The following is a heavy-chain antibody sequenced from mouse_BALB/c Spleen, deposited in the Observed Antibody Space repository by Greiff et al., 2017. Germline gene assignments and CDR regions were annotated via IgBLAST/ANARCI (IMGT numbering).Heavy chain of an antibody. CDR3: ARCDGYYVDYFDY. D-gene: IGHD2-3*01. CDR2: ISSGSSTI. V-gene: IGHV5-17*02. CDR1: GFTFSSFG. Sequence: EVKLVESGGGLVQPGGSRKLSCAASGFTFSSFGMHWVRQAPEKGLEWVAYISSGSSTIYYADTVKGRFTISRDNPKNTLFLQMTSLRSEDTAMYDCARCDGYYVDYFDYWGQGTTLTVSS. J-gene: IGHJ2*01.